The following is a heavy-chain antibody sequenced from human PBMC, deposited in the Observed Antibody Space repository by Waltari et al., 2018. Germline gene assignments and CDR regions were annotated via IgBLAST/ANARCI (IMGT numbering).Heavy chain of an antibody. V-gene: IGHV4-59*01. D-gene: IGHD6-13*01. Sequence: QVQLQESGPGLVKPSETLSLTCTVSGGSISSYYWSWIRQPPGKGLEWIGYIYYSGSTNYNPSLKSRVTRSVDTSKNQFSLKLSSVTAADTAVYYCARETTTAAGTFDYWGQGTLVTVSS. CDR2: IYYSGST. CDR1: GGSISSYY. J-gene: IGHJ4*02. CDR3: ARETTTAAGTFDY.